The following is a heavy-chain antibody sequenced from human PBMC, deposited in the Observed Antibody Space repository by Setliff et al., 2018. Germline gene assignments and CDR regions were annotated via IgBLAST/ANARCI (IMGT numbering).Heavy chain of an antibody. CDR2: INKDGDGT. Sequence: TGGSLRLSCEASGFSFNNYWMYWVRQVPGKGLVWVSGINKDGDGTRYADSVRGRFTISRDNAKNSPYLQMNSLRAEDTAVYYCARDPGWFGELKDYYYGMDVWGQGTTVTVSS. J-gene: IGHJ6*02. CDR1: GFSFNNYW. V-gene: IGHV3-74*01. CDR3: ARDPGWFGELKDYYYGMDV. D-gene: IGHD3-10*01.